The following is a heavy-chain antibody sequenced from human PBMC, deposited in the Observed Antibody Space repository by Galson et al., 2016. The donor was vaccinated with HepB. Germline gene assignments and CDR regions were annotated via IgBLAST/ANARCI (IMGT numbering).Heavy chain of an antibody. V-gene: IGHV3-21*01. Sequence: SLRLSCAASGFTFSSYSMNWVRQAPGKGLEWVSSISSSSSYMYYADSVKGRFTISRDNAKNSLYLQMNSLRDEDTAVYYCVKGAGTIDYWGQGTLVTVSS. CDR3: VKGAGTIDY. CDR2: ISSSSSYM. CDR1: GFTFSSYS. J-gene: IGHJ4*02. D-gene: IGHD6-19*01.